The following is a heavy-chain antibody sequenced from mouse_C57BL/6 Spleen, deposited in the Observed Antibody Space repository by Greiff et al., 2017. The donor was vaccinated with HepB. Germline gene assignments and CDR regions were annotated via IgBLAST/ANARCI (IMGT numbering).Heavy chain of an antibody. CDR1: GYSFTDYN. V-gene: IGHV1-39*01. CDR2: INPNYGTT. J-gene: IGHJ1*03. CDR3: ARGGYDYDEGYWYFDV. Sequence: LVESGPELVKPGASVKISCKASGYSFTDYNMNWVKQSNGKSLEWIGVINPNYGTTSYNQKFKGKATLTVDQSSSTAYMQLNSLTSEDSAVYYCARGGYDYDEGYWYFDVWGTGTTVTVSS. D-gene: IGHD2-4*01.